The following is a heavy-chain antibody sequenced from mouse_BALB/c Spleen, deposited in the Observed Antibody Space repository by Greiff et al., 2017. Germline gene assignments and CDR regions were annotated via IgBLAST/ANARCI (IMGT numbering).Heavy chain of an antibody. CDR3: ARRGYGYVGWYFDV. V-gene: IGHV3-2*02. CDR2: ISYSGST. D-gene: IGHD1-2*01. CDR1: GYSITSDYA. Sequence: VQLQQSGPGLVKPSQSLSLTCTVTGYSITSDYAWNWIRQFPGNKLEWMGYISYSGSTSYNPSLKSRISITRDTSKNQFFLQLNSVTTEDTATYYCARRGYGYVGWYFDVWGAGTTVTVSS. J-gene: IGHJ1*01.